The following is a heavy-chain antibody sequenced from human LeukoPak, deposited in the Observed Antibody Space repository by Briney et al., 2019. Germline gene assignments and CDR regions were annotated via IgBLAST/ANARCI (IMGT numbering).Heavy chain of an antibody. D-gene: IGHD3-10*01. V-gene: IGHV3-30-3*01. Sequence: GRSLRLSCVASGFTFSSFAMHWVRQAPGKGLEWVAFISYDGSNKYYADSVKGRFTISRDNAKNTLYLRMNSLRPEDTAVYYCARAPGLGSGSAFDSWGQGTLVTVSS. CDR3: ARAPGLGSGSAFDS. J-gene: IGHJ4*02. CDR2: ISYDGSNK. CDR1: GFTFSSFA.